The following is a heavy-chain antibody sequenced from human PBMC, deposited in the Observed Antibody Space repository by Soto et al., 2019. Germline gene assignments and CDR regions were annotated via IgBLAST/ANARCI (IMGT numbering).Heavy chain of an antibody. CDR3: AREIRMRLSYYDRSGYYGFGAFDI. Sequence: SVKVSCKASGGTFSSYAISWVRQAPGQGLEWMGGIIPIFGTANYAQKFQGRVTITADESTSTAYMELSSLRSEDTAVYYCAREIRMRLSYYDRSGYYGFGAFDIWGQGTMVT. J-gene: IGHJ3*02. CDR1: GGTFSSYA. CDR2: IIPIFGTA. D-gene: IGHD3-22*01. V-gene: IGHV1-69*13.